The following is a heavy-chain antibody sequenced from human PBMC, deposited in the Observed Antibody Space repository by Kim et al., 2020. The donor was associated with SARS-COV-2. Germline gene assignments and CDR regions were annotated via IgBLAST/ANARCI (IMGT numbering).Heavy chain of an antibody. CDR1: GYTFTSYG. Sequence: ASVKVSCKASGYTFTSYGISWVRQAPGQGLEWMGWISAYNGNTNYAQKLQGRVTMTTDTSTSTAYMELRSLRSDDTAVYYCARNPEWKKGQIAVAGYWYFDLWGRGTLVTVSS. V-gene: IGHV1-18*01. CDR3: ARNPEWKKGQIAVAGYWYFDL. D-gene: IGHD6-19*01. CDR2: ISAYNGNT. J-gene: IGHJ2*01.